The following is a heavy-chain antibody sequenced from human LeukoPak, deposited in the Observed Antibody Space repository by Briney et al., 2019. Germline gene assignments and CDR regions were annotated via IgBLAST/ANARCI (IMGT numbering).Heavy chain of an antibody. CDR3: ARGYGSGSSHIDY. Sequence: PGGSLRLSCAACGFTSSIYEMNWVRQALGKGLGWVSYISGSGRTIYYADTVKGRFTISRDDAKNSLYLQMNSLRAEDTAVYYCARGYGSGSSHIDYWGQGTLVTVSS. D-gene: IGHD3-10*01. CDR2: ISGSGRTI. CDR1: GFTSSIYE. J-gene: IGHJ4*02. V-gene: IGHV3-48*03.